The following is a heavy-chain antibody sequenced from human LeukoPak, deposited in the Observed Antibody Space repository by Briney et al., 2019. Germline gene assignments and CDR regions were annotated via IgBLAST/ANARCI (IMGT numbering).Heavy chain of an antibody. CDR3: VRHLSGIAQPFFDY. CDR2: ISSSSSYI. D-gene: IGHD1-26*01. J-gene: IGHJ4*02. V-gene: IGHV3-21*01. Sequence: GGSLRLSCAASGFSFSSYSMTWVRQAPGKGLEWVSSISSSSSYIYYADSLKGRFTISRDNAKNSLYLQMNSLRAEDTAVYYCVRHLSGIAQPFFDYWGQGTLDTVSS. CDR1: GFSFSSYS.